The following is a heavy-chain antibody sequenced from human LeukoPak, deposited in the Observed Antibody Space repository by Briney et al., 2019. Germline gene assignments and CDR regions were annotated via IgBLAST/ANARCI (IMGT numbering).Heavy chain of an antibody. J-gene: IGHJ5*02. Sequence: GASVKVSCKASGYTLTTYSIHWVRQAPGQGLEWMGWINAGNGNTEYSQKFQNRLTIIRDTSATTAYMELRSLKSEDTAVYYCARVPTVTNWLDPWGQGTLVTVSS. CDR3: ARVPTVTNWLDP. CDR2: INAGNGNT. V-gene: IGHV1-3*01. CDR1: GYTLTTYS. D-gene: IGHD4-17*01.